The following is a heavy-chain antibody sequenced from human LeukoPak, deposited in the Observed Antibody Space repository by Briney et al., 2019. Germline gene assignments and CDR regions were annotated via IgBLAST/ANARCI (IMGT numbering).Heavy chain of an antibody. CDR3: AKCSASYYNDAFDV. V-gene: IGHV3-23*01. CDR2: IRGGGAGT. CDR1: GFTFSSFA. D-gene: IGHD3-10*02. Sequence: PGGSLRLSCVASGFTFSSFAMNWVRQAPGKGLEWVSYIRGGGAGTRYADPVRGRFTISRDNSKNTLYLQMDSLSVEDTATYYCAKCSASYYNDAFDVWGQGTMVTVSS. J-gene: IGHJ3*01.